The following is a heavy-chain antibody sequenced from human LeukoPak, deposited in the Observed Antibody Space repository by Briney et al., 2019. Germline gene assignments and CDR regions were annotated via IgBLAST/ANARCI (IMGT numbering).Heavy chain of an antibody. Sequence: PSQTLSLTCTVSGGSISSGGYYWSWIRQPPGKGLEWIGYIYHSGSTYYNPSLKSRVTISVDRSKNQFSLRLSSVTAADTAVYYCAGSDGAATLDYWGQGTLVTVSS. CDR2: IYHSGST. CDR1: GGSISSGGYY. J-gene: IGHJ4*02. D-gene: IGHD6-25*01. V-gene: IGHV4-30-2*01. CDR3: AGSDGAATLDY.